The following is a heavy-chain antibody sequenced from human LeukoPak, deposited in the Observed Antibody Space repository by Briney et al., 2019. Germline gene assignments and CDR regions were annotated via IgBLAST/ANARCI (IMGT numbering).Heavy chain of an antibody. D-gene: IGHD3-10*01. CDR2: ISGRGGST. J-gene: IGHJ4*02. V-gene: IGHV3-23*01. CDR1: GFTFSSYA. CDR3: ARSSMVRGVNLSRFYFDY. Sequence: GRSLRLSCAASGFTFSSYAMSWVRQAPGKGLEWVSGISGRGGSTYYADSLKGRFTISRDNSKNTLYLQMNSLRAEDTAVYYCARSSMVRGVNLSRFYFDYWGQGTLVTVSS.